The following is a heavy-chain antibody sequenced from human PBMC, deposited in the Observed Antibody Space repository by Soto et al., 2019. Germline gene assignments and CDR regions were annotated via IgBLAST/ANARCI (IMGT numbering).Heavy chain of an antibody. V-gene: IGHV3-23*01. CDR1: GFIFSSYA. J-gene: IGHJ6*02. Sequence: EVQLLESGGGLVQPGGSLRLSCAASGFIFSSYAMTWVRQAPGKGLEWVSVISGSGGDTYYADSVKGRFAISRDNSKNTRYLQMNSLRAEDTAVYYCAKGITVAGNYYYGMDVWGQGTTVTVSS. CDR2: ISGSGGDT. CDR3: AKGITVAGNYYYGMDV. D-gene: IGHD6-19*01.